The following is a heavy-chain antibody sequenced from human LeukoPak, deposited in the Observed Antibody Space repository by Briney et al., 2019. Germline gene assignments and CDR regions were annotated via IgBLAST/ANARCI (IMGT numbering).Heavy chain of an antibody. V-gene: IGHV3-20*04. J-gene: IGHJ4*02. CDR3: ARSGYYDSSAYFY. CDR2: INWNGGST. D-gene: IGHD3-22*01. Sequence: GESLKISCAASGFTFDDYGMSWVRQGPGKELEWVSGINWNGGSTGYADSVKGRFTISRDNGKNSLYLQMNSLRAEDTALYYCARSGYYDSSAYFYWGQGTLVTVSS. CDR1: GFTFDDYG.